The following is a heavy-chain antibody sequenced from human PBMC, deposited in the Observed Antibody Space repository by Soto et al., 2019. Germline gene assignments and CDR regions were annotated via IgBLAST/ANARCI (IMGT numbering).Heavy chain of an antibody. Sequence: GSLKLSCAASGFTFSDYYMSWIRQAPGKGLEWVSYISSSGSTIYYADSVKGRFTISRGNAKNSLYLQMNSLRAEDTAVYYCARDGVYSSSGYYYGMDVWGQGTTVTVSS. V-gene: IGHV3-11*01. CDR1: GFTFSDYY. D-gene: IGHD6-6*01. CDR2: ISSSGSTI. J-gene: IGHJ6*02. CDR3: ARDGVYSSSGYYYGMDV.